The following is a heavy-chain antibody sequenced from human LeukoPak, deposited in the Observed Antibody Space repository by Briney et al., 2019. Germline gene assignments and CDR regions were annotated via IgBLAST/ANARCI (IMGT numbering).Heavy chain of an antibody. D-gene: IGHD3-16*02. Sequence: SETLSLTCTVSGASITSSNWSWIRQSAGRGLEWIGRLYAGGSTNYNPSLKGRVTMSADTSKNQFSLKLSSVTAADTAVYYCARRGELSLAYNYWGQGTLVTVSS. V-gene: IGHV4-4*07. CDR2: LYAGGST. CDR3: ARRGELSLAYNY. CDR1: GASITSSN. J-gene: IGHJ4*02.